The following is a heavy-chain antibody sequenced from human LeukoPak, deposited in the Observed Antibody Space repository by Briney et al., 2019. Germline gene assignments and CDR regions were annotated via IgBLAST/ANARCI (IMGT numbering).Heavy chain of an antibody. J-gene: IGHJ4*02. V-gene: IGHV4-39*07. CDR2: IYYSGST. Sequence: SETLSLTCTVSSDSISSSSYYWGWIRQPPGKGLEWIGTIYYSGSTYYNPSLKSRVTISVDTSKNQFSLKLSSVTAADTAVYYCARETMVRGVSPQGIDYWGQGTLVTVSS. CDR3: ARETMVRGVSPQGIDY. CDR1: SDSISSSSYY. D-gene: IGHD3-10*01.